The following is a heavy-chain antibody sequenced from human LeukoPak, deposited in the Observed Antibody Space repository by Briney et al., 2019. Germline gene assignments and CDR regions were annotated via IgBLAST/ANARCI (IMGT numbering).Heavy chain of an antibody. D-gene: IGHD2-2*01. V-gene: IGHV1-46*01. CDR1: GYTFTSYY. CDR2: INSSGGST. CDR3: AREDIVVVPAALYYYGMDV. Sequence: GASVKVSCKASGYTFTSYYMHWVRQAPGQGLEWMGIINSSGGSTSYAQKFQGRVTMTRDTSTSTVYMELSSLRSEDTAVYYCAREDIVVVPAALYYYGMDVWGQGTTVTVSS. J-gene: IGHJ6*02.